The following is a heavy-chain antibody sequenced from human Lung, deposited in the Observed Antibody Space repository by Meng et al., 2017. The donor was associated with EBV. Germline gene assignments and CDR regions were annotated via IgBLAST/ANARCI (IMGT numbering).Heavy chain of an antibody. D-gene: IGHD3-10*01. V-gene: IGHV4-30-2*01. CDR2: IYHSGST. J-gene: IGHJ5*02. CDR1: GGSISSGGYS. CDR3: ARGITMVRGVPGHWFDP. Sequence: LYEAGPGLVNPSQPLSPNCGVSGGSISSGGYSWSWIRQPPGKGLEWIGYIYHSGSTYYNPSLKSRVTISVDRSKNQFSLKLSSVTAADTAVYYCARGITMVRGVPGHWFDPWGQGTLVTVSS.